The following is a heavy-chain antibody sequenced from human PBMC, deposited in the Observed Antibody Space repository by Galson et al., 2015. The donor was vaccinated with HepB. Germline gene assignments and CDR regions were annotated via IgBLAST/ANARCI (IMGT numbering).Heavy chain of an antibody. J-gene: IGHJ6*02. Sequence: LRLSCAVSGFTFSTYAMAWVRQAPGKGPEWVSGISGRGDSTYYGDSVKGRFTISRDNSKNTLYVQMNSLRAEDTAVYYCAKEGTDEYYGSGSSYYGMDVWGQGTTVTVSS. D-gene: IGHD3-10*01. CDR2: ISGRGDST. CDR1: GFTFSTYA. CDR3: AKEGTDEYYGSGSSYYGMDV. V-gene: IGHV3-23*01.